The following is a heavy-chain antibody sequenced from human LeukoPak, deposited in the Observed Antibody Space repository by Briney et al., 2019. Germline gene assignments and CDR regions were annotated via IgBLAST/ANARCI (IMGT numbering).Heavy chain of an antibody. Sequence: SETLSLTCAVYGGSFSGYYWSWIRQPPGKGLEWIGEINHSGSTNYNPSLKSRVTISVDTSKNQFSLKLSSVTAADTAVYYCARAPPYYYDSSGYYGYGYWGQGTLVTVSS. V-gene: IGHV4-34*01. J-gene: IGHJ4*02. D-gene: IGHD3-22*01. CDR3: ARAPPYYYDSSGYYGYGY. CDR2: INHSGST. CDR1: GGSFSGYY.